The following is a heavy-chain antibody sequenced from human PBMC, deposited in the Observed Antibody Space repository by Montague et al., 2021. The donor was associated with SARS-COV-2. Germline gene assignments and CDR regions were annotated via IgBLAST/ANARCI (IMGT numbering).Heavy chain of an antibody. D-gene: IGHD6-13*01. V-gene: IGHV2-70*11. CDR3: ARIHIAAAGTGLDY. J-gene: IGHJ4*02. CDR2: IDWDDDK. CDR1: GFSLSTSGMC. Sequence: PALVKPTQTLTLTCTFSGFSLSTSGMCVSWIRQPPGKALEWLARIDWDDDKYYSTSLKTRLTISKDTSKNQVVLIMTNMDPVDTATYYCARIHIAAAGTGLDYWGQGTLVTVSS.